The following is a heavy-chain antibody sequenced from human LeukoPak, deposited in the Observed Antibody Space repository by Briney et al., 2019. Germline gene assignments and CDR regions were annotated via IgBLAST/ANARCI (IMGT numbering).Heavy chain of an antibody. V-gene: IGHV4-4*07. J-gene: IGHJ4*02. CDR1: GGSISSYY. Sequence: SETLSLTCTVSGGSISSYYWSWIRQPAGKGLEWIGRIYTSGSTNYNPSLKSRVTMSVDTSKNQFSLKLSSVTAADTAVYYCARYPFQGHDSSGYYLHYFDYWGQGTLVTVSS. CDR3: ARYPFQGHDSSGYYLHYFDY. CDR2: IYTSGST. D-gene: IGHD3-22*01.